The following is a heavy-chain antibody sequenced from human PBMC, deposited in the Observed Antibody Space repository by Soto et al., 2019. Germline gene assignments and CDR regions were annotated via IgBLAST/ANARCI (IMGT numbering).Heavy chain of an antibody. D-gene: IGHD6-13*01. CDR3: ARGGSSWYKGSDAFDI. Sequence: ASVKVSCKASGYTFTSYDINWVRQATGQGLEWMGWMNPNSGNTGYAQKFQGRVTMTRNTSISTAYMELSSLRSEDTAVYYCARGGSSWYKGSDAFDIWGQGTMVTVSS. CDR1: GYTFTSYD. V-gene: IGHV1-8*01. J-gene: IGHJ3*02. CDR2: MNPNSGNT.